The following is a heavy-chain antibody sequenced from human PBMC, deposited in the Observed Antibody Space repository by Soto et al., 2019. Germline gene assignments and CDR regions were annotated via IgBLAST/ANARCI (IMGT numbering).Heavy chain of an antibody. CDR2: IIPILGIA. J-gene: IGHJ5*02. CDR3: ARGRGSSWYYSGHNWFAP. D-gene: IGHD6-13*01. V-gene: IGHV1-69*02. Sequence: QVQLVQSGAEVKKPGSSVKVSCKASGGTFSSYTISWVRQAPGQGLEWMGRIIPILGIANYAQKFQGRVTITADKSTSTAYMELSSLRSEDTAVYYCARGRGSSWYYSGHNWFAPWGQGTLVTVSS. CDR1: GGTFSSYT.